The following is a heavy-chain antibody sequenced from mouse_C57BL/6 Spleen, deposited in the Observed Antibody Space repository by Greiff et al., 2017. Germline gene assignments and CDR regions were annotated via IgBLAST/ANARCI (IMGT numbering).Heavy chain of an antibody. CDR3: ARSASYYGRSNDY. Sequence: EVQLQQSGPELVKPGASVKISCKASGYTFTDYYMNWVKQSPGQSLEWIGDINPNNGGTSYNQKFKGKATLTVDKSSSTAYMELRSLTSEDSAVYYCARSASYYGRSNDYWGQGTTLTVSS. CDR2: INPNNGGT. CDR1: GYTFTDYY. D-gene: IGHD1-1*01. V-gene: IGHV1-26*01. J-gene: IGHJ2*01.